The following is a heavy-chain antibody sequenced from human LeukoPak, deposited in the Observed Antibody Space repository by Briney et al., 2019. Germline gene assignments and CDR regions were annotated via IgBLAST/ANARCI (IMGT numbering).Heavy chain of an antibody. CDR1: GFTFSSHG. CDR3: AKDRYYYGSGSLDGMDV. D-gene: IGHD3-10*01. V-gene: IGHV3-30*18. J-gene: IGHJ6*02. CDR2: ISYDGSNK. Sequence: PGRSLRLSCAASGFTFSSHGMHWVRQAPGKGLEWVAVISYDGSNKYYADSVKGRFTISRDNSKNTLYLQMNSLRAEDTAVYYCAKDRYYYGSGSLDGMDVWGQGTTVTVSS.